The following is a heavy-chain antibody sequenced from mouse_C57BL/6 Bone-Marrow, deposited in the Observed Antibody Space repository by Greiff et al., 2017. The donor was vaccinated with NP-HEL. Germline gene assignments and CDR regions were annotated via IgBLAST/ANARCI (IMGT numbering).Heavy chain of an antibody. CDR2: ISYDGSN. CDR1: GYSITSGYY. CDR3: VGLRGFAY. V-gene: IGHV3-6*01. Sequence: EVQLQESGPGLVKPSQSLSLTCSVTGYSITSGYYWNWIRQFPGNKLEWMGYISYDGSNNYNPSLKNRISITRDTSKNQLFLKLNSVTTEDTSTYYCVGLRGFAYWGQGTLVTVSA. D-gene: IGHD2-4*01. J-gene: IGHJ3*01.